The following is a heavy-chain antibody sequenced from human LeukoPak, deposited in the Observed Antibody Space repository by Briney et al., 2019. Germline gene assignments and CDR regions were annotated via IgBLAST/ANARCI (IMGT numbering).Heavy chain of an antibody. V-gene: IGHV3-23*01. J-gene: IGHJ6*02. CDR2: VTYSGAPT. CDR1: GFTFSDYA. CDR3: AKGLQRTPYYHYGMDV. Sequence: GGSLRLSCAASGFTFSDYAMSWVRQAPGKGLEWVSAVTYSGAPTYYADSVKGRFTISRDTPKNTLYLQMNSLRVEDTAVYYCAKGLQRTPYYHYGMDVWGQGTTVTVSS. D-gene: IGHD2-2*01.